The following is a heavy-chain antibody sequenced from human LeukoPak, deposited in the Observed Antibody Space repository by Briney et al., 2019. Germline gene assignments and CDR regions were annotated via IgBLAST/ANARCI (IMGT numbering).Heavy chain of an antibody. D-gene: IGHD7-27*01. J-gene: IGHJ4*02. CDR3: AREKSNWGYDY. Sequence: GGSLRLSCAASGFTFSSYAMNWVRQAPGKGLEWVSHISSSSSNIFYADSVKGRFTISRDNAQNSLYLHMNSLRADDTAVYYCAREKSNWGYDYWGQGTLVTVSS. CDR2: ISSSSSNI. CDR1: GFTFSSYA. V-gene: IGHV3-48*04.